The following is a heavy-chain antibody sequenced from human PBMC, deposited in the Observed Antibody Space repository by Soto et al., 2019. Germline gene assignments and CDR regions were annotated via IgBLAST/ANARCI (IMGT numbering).Heavy chain of an antibody. V-gene: IGHV4-31*03. CDR1: GGSISSGGYY. J-gene: IGHJ4*02. CDR2: IYYSGST. CDR3: ARFGYSTNIGIDY. Sequence: TLSLTCTVSGGSISSGGYYWSWIRQHPGKGLEWIGYIYYSGSTYYNPSLKSRVTISVDTSKNQFSLKLSSVTAADTAVYYCARFGYSTNIGIDYWGQGTLVTVFS. D-gene: IGHD3-22*01.